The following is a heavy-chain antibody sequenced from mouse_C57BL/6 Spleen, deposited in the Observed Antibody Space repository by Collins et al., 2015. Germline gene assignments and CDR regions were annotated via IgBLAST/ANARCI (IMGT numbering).Heavy chain of an antibody. CDR2: IYPGSGST. Sequence: QVQLQQPGAELVKPGASVKMSCKASGYTFTSYWITWVKQRPGQGLEWIGDIYPGSGSTNYNEKFKSKATLTVDTSSSTAYMQLSSLTSEDSAVYYCARVNYYGSRSAMDYWGQGISVTVSS. D-gene: IGHD1-1*01. J-gene: IGHJ4*01. CDR1: GYTFTSYW. CDR3: ARVNYYGSRSAMDY. V-gene: IGHV1-55*01.